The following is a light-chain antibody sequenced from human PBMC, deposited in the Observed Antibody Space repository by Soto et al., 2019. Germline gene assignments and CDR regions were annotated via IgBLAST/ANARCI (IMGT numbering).Light chain of an antibody. CDR1: HNDIGTYDY. V-gene: IGLV2-14*03. CDR2: GVT. CDR3: SSFTSDRIYV. J-gene: IGLJ1*01. Sequence: QSALTQPTSVSGSPGQSITIACTVNHNDIGTYDYVSWYQQHSGRAPRLLIYGVTTRPSGISDRFSASKSGLTASLTISGLQPEDEADYYCSSFTSDRIYVFGPGTKVTVL.